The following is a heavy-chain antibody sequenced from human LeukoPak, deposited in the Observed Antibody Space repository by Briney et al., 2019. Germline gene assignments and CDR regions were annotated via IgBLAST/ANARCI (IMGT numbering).Heavy chain of an antibody. V-gene: IGHV3-48*01. CDR3: VRDGKIIAPGTAWFDP. D-gene: IGHD2/OR15-2a*01. CDR2: ISSSSSTI. CDR1: GFTFSSYE. J-gene: IGHJ5*02. Sequence: PGGSLRLSCAASGFTFSSYEMNWVRQAPGKGLEWVSYISSSSSTIYYADSVKGRFTISRDNSTNTLYLQMNSLRADDTAVYYCVRDGKIIAPGTAWFDPWGQGTLVTVSS.